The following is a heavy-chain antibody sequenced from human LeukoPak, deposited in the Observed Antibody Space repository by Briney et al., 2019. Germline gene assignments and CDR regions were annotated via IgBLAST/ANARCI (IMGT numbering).Heavy chain of an antibody. CDR1: GFTFRSHA. J-gene: IGHJ4*02. Sequence: GGSLRLSCVGSGFTFRSHAMSWVRQAPEKGLEFVSGIYENGGTTYYADSVKGRFSISRDNSKNTLYLQLDSLRGEDTAVYYCAKDFRIGYSAHFDYWGQGALVTVSS. CDR3: AKDFRIGYSAHFDY. D-gene: IGHD2-21*01. V-gene: IGHV3-23*01. CDR2: IYENGGTT.